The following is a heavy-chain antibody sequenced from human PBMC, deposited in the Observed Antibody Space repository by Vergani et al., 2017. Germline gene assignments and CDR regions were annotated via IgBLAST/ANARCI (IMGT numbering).Heavy chain of an antibody. D-gene: IGHD6-19*01. Sequence: QVQLVQSGAEVKKPGSSVKVSCKASGGTFSSYAISWVRQAPGQGLEWMGGIIPIFGTANYAQKFQGRVTITADESTSTAYMELSRLRSEDTAVYYCARDFEVAVAGTVGAWFDPWGQGTLVTVSS. V-gene: IGHV1-69*12. J-gene: IGHJ5*02. CDR2: IIPIFGTA. CDR1: GGTFSSYA. CDR3: ARDFEVAVAGTVGAWFDP.